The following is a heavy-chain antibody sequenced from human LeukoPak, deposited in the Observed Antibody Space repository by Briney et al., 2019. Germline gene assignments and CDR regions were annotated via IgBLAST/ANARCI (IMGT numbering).Heavy chain of an antibody. CDR3: ARLRGNYFPDY. J-gene: IGHJ4*02. CDR1: GGSISGYY. Sequence: KPSETLSLTCTVSGGSISGYYWTWIRQPPGKGLEWIGYIYYSGSTNYNPSLKSRVTISVDTSKNQFSLRLSSVTAADTAVYYCARLRGNYFPDYWGQGTLVTDSS. V-gene: IGHV4-59*01. CDR2: IYYSGST. D-gene: IGHD4-11*01.